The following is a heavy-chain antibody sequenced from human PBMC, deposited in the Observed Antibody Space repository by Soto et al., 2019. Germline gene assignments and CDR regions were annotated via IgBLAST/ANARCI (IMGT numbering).Heavy chain of an antibody. CDR3: ARDLRRTTNYYGSGSSYYRRSHAFDI. V-gene: IGHV4-59*01. J-gene: IGHJ3*02. Sequence: QVQLQESGPGLVKPSETLSLTCTVSGGSISSYYWSWIRQPPGKGLEWIGYIYYSGSTNYNPSLKSRVTISVDTSKNQFSLKLSSVTAADTAVYYCARDLRRTTNYYGSGSSYYRRSHAFDIWGQGTMVTVSS. CDR1: GGSISSYY. D-gene: IGHD3-10*01. CDR2: IYYSGST.